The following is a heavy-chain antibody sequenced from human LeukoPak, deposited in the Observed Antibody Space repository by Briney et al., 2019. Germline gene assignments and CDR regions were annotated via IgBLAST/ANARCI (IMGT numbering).Heavy chain of an antibody. CDR2: IRPDGHNK. D-gene: IGHD3-3*02. CDR1: GFIFIGYG. J-gene: IGHJ6*04. V-gene: IGHV3-30*02. CDR3: EKEGAASWDVDV. Sequence: GGSLRLSCAASGFIFIGYGMHWVRQAPGKGPEWVAFIRPDGHNKYYADSVKGRFLISRDNSKNTVDLQMNSLRGGDTAMYYCEKEGAASWDVDVWGKGTTGTVSP.